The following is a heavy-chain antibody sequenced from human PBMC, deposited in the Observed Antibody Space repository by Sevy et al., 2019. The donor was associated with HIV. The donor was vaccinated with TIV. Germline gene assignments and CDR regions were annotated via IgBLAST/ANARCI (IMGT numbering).Heavy chain of an antibody. J-gene: IGHJ4*02. D-gene: IGHD3-22*01. CDR3: ARDHYDSSGFDY. CDR2: IFYSGST. V-gene: IGHV4-59*01. Sequence: SETLSLTCNVSGGYINSYYWSWIRQPPGKGLEWIGYIFYSGSTNYNPSLKSRVTISVDTSKNQFSLKLTSVTAADTAVYYCARDHYDSSGFDYWGQGTLVTVSS. CDR1: GGYINSYY.